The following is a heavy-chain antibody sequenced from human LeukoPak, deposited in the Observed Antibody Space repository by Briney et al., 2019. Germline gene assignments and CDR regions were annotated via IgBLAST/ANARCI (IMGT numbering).Heavy chain of an antibody. CDR2: IHPGDSIT. CDR1: GYSFSSYW. Sequence: GESLKISCKGSGYSFSSYWIGWVRQMPGKGLEWMGLIHPGDSITRYSPSFQGQVTISADKSISTPYVQWSSLGASDTAMYYCARHRNGGNLLDSWGQGTLVTVSS. J-gene: IGHJ4*02. CDR3: ARHRNGGNLLDS. V-gene: IGHV5-51*01. D-gene: IGHD4-23*01.